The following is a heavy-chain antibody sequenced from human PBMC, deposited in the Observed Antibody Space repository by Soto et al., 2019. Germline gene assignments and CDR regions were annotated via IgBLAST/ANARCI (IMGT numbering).Heavy chain of an antibody. J-gene: IGHJ3*01. CDR3: ARVWGGAFDF. V-gene: IGHV4-59*01. CDR2: IYYSGST. CDR1: GGSISSYY. Sequence: SETLALTCTVSGGSISSYYWSWIRQPPGKGLEWIGYIYYSGSTKYNPSLKSRVTISVDTSKNRFSLRLSSVTAADTAVYYCARVWGGAFDFWGQGTMVTVSS. D-gene: IGHD3-10*01.